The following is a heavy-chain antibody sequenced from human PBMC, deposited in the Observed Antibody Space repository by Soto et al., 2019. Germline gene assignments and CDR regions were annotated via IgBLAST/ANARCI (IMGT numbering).Heavy chain of an antibody. CDR1: GGSISSYC. CDR2: ISYSGST. J-gene: IGHJ6*02. V-gene: IGHV4-59*01. Sequence: SETLSLTCTVSGGSISSYCWSWIRQPPGKGLEWIGYISYSGSTNYNPSLKSRVTMSVDTSENQFSLKLSSVTAADTAVYYCARERIAAVWGQGTTVTVSS. D-gene: IGHD6-25*01. CDR3: ARERIAAV.